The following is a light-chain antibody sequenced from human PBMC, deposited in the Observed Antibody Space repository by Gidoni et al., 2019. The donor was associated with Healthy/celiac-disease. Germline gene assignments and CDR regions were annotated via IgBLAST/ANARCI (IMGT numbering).Light chain of an antibody. CDR2: AAS. V-gene: IGKV1-39*01. Sequence: DIQMTQSPSSLSASVGDRVTITCRASQSISSYLNWYQQKPGKAPKLLIYAASSLPSGVPSRFSSSGSGTDFTLTISSLQPEDFATYYCQQSYSTPRFTFGPGTKVDIK. CDR3: QQSYSTPRFT. J-gene: IGKJ3*01. CDR1: QSISSY.